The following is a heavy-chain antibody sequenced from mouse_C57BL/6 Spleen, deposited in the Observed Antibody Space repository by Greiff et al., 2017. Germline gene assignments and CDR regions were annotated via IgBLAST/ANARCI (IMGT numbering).Heavy chain of an antibody. Sequence: LVEPGASVKISCKASGYAFSSSWMNWVKQRPGKGLEWIGRIYPGDGDTNYNGKFKGKATLTADKSSSTAYMQLSSLTSEDSAVYFCAREIGYGSSYWYFDVWGTGTTVTVSS. CDR3: AREIGYGSSYWYFDV. J-gene: IGHJ1*03. V-gene: IGHV1-82*01. CDR2: IYPGDGDT. CDR1: GYAFSSSW. D-gene: IGHD1-1*01.